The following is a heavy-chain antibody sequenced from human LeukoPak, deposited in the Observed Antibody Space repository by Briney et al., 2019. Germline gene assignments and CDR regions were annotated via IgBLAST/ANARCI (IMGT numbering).Heavy chain of an antibody. D-gene: IGHD3-3*01. Sequence: GGSLRLSCAVSGFTFSSYDMNWVRQAPGKGLEWVSSISSSSSYIYYADSVKGRFTISRDNAKNSLYLQMNSLRVEDTAVYYCARALRITIFGVDYWGQGTLVTVSS. CDR3: ARALRITIFGVDY. CDR1: GFTFSSYD. J-gene: IGHJ4*02. V-gene: IGHV3-21*01. CDR2: ISSSSSYI.